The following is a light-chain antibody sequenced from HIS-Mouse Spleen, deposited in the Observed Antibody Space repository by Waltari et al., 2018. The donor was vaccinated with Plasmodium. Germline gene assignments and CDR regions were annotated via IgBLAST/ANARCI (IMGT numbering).Light chain of an antibody. CDR1: QSIGSS. Sequence: EIVLTQSPDFQSVTPKEKVTITCRASQSIGSSLHWDQHKPAQSPKLLIKYASQSFSGVPTRFSDIGSGTDFYLTINSLEADDAATYYWNQRSSLPKFGEGTKVEIK. CDR2: YAS. CDR3: NQRSSLPK. V-gene: IGKV6-21*01. J-gene: IGKJ1*01.